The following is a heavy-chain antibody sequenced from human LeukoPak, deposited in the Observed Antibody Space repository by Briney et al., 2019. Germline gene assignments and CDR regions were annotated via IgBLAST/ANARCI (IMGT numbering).Heavy chain of an antibody. D-gene: IGHD3-9*01. CDR2: IRDSGSST. Sequence: GGSLRLSCAASGFTFSSYAMSWVRQAPGKGLEWVSAIRDSGSSTHYADSVKGRFTTSRDNSKNTLFLQMNSLRAEDTAVYYCAKDPTSVGGRHDWLLDSWGQGTLVTVSS. CDR1: GFTFSSYA. V-gene: IGHV3-23*01. CDR3: AKDPTSVGGRHDWLLDS. J-gene: IGHJ5*02.